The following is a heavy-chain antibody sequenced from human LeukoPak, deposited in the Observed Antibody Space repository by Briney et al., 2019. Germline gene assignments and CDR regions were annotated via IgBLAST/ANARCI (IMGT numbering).Heavy chain of an antibody. J-gene: IGHJ3*02. CDR3: ARYFYDSSGSSSDAFDI. Sequence: ASVKVSCETSGYTFTGYYMHWVRQAPGQGLEWRGWLNPNSGGTNYAQRFQGRVTMTRDTSMSTAYMQLSRLSSDDSAVYYCARYFYDSSGSSSDAFDIWGQGTMVTVSS. D-gene: IGHD3-22*01. CDR1: GYTFTGYY. CDR2: LNPNSGGT. V-gene: IGHV1-2*02.